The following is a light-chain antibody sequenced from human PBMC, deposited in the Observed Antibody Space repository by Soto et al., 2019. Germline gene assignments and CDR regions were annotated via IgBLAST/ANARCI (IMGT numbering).Light chain of an antibody. CDR1: SSDVGGYNY. CDR2: DVS. J-gene: IGLJ2*01. V-gene: IGLV2-14*01. Sequence: QSALTQPASVSGSPGQSITISCTGTSSDVGGYNYVSWYQQHPGKAPNLMIYDVSNRPSGVSNRFSGSKSGNTASLTISGLPAEDEADYYCSSYTSSSPHVVFGGGTKLTVL. CDR3: SSYTSSSPHVV.